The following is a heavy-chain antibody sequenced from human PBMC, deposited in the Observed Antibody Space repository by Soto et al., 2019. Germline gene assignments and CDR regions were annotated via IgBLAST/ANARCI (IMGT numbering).Heavy chain of an antibody. CDR2: ISSTTNYI. Sequence: PGGSLRLSCAASGFTFTIYSMNWVRQAPGKWLEWVSSISSTTNYIYYADSMKGRFIVSRDNAKNSVYLEMNSLRAEDTAVYYCARESEDLTSNFDYWGQGTLVTVSS. CDR3: ARESEDLTSNFDY. J-gene: IGHJ4*02. CDR1: GFTFTIYS. V-gene: IGHV3-21*01.